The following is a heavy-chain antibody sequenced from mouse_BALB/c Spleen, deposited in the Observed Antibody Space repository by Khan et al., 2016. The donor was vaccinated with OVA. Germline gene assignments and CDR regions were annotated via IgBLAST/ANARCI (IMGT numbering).Heavy chain of an antibody. V-gene: IGHV5-12-1*01. CDR3: GRLHYYGSNYYFYY. J-gene: IGHJ2*01. Sequence: EVELVESGGGLVKPGGSLKLSCAASGFAFNNYDMSWVRQTPEKRLDWVAYISSGGTTTYYPDTVKGRFTVSRDNAKNTLYLQMSSLKSEDTATYCCGRLHYYGSNYYFYYWGQGTTLTVSS. D-gene: IGHD1-1*01. CDR1: GFAFNNYD. CDR2: ISSGGTTT.